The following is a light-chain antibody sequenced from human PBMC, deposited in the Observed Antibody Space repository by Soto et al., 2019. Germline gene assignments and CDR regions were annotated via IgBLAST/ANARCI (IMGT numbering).Light chain of an antibody. Sequence: QPASVSGSPGQSITISCTGTSSDVGSYNLVSWYQQHPGKAPKLMIYEGSKRPSGVSNRFSGSKSGNTASLTISGLQAEDEADYYCCSYAGISTFHVVFGGGTKLTVL. CDR1: SSDVGSYNL. CDR3: CSYAGISTFHVV. V-gene: IGLV2-23*03. CDR2: EGS. J-gene: IGLJ2*01.